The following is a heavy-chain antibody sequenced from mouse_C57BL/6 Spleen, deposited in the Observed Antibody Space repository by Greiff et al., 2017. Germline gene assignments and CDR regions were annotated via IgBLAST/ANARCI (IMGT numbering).Heavy chain of an antibody. CDR2: IYPSDSET. Sequence: QVHVKQPGAELVRPGSSVKLSCKASGYTFTSYWMDWVKQRPGQGLEWIGNIYPSDSETHYNQKFKDKATLTVDKSSSTAYMQLSSLTSEDSAVYYCARDDYYAMDYWGQGTSVTVSS. V-gene: IGHV1-61*01. CDR1: GYTFTSYW. J-gene: IGHJ4*01. CDR3: ARDDYYAMDY.